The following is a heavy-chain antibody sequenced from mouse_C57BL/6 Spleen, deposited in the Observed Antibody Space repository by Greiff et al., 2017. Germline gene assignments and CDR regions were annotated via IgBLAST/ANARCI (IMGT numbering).Heavy chain of an antibody. D-gene: IGHD1-1*01. CDR3: ARHYYGSH. J-gene: IGHJ2*01. CDR1: GYAFSSSW. CDR2: IYPGDGDT. V-gene: IGHV1-82*01. Sequence: VQLQQSGPELVKPGASVKISCKASGYAFSSSWMNWVKQRPGKGLEWIGRIYPGDGDTNYNGKFKGKATLTADKSSSTAYMQLSSLTSEDTAVYFCARHYYGSHWGQGTTLTVSS.